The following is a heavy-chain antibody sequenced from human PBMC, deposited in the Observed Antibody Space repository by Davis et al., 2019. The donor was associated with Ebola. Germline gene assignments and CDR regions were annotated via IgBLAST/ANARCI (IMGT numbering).Heavy chain of an antibody. V-gene: IGHV4-4*02. CDR1: GGSISSSNW. Sequence: SETLSLTCAVSGGSISSSNWWSWVRQPPGKGLEWIGEIYHSGSTNYNPSLKSRVTISVDTSKNQFSLKLSSVTAADTAVYYCAREYNWNYGWFDPWGQGTLVTVSS. CDR3: AREYNWNYGWFDP. CDR2: IYHSGST. J-gene: IGHJ5*02. D-gene: IGHD1-7*01.